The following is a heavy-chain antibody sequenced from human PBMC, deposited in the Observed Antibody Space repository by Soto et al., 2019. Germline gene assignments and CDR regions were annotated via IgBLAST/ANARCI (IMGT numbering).Heavy chain of an antibody. CDR3: ARAPPYCPGGRCYSGHHYYYYVMDV. Sequence: QVQLVQSGAEVKKPRSSVKVSCKASGGTFSTYSISWVRQAPGQGLEWMGGIIPIFGMTNYAQQLQGRVTITADESTNTAYMELSSLRSEDTAVYYCARAPPYCPGGRCYSGHHYYYYVMDVWGQGTTVTVSS. CDR1: GGTFSTYS. CDR2: IIPIFGMT. J-gene: IGHJ6*02. D-gene: IGHD2-15*01. V-gene: IGHV1-69*01.